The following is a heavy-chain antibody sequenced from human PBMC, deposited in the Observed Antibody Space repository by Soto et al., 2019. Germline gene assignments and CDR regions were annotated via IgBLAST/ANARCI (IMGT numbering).Heavy chain of an antibody. CDR3: AKGGPGASSGLFES. Sequence: LRLSCAASGFIVTSNYMSWVRQAPGKGLEWVSVIYSDGTTNYAESVKGRFTISRDKSKNTVFLQMSSLRAEDTAVYYCAKGGPGASSGLFESWGQGTLVTVSS. D-gene: IGHD3-10*01. CDR2: IYSDGTT. V-gene: IGHV3-53*01. J-gene: IGHJ4*02. CDR1: GFIVTSNY.